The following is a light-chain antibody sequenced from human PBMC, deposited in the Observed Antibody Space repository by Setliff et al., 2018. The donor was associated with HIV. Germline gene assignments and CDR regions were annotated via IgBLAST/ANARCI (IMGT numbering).Light chain of an antibody. J-gene: IGLJ1*01. Sequence: QSVLTQPASVSGSPGQSITISCTGTSSDVGGYNYVSWYQQHPGKAPKLMIYDVTKRPSGVSNRFSGSNSGNTASLTISGLQAEDEADYYCSSYTSNNSGVFGTGTKVTVL. CDR1: SSDVGGYNY. CDR3: SSYTSNNSGV. V-gene: IGLV2-14*03. CDR2: DVT.